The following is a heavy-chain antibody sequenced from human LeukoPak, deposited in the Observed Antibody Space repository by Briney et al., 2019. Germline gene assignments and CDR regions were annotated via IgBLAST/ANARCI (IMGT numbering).Heavy chain of an antibody. V-gene: IGHV5-51*01. Sequence: GESLKISCKGSGYSFTSYCIGWVRQMPGKGLEWMGIICPGDSDTRYSPSFQGQVTISADKSISTAYLQWSSLKASDTAMYYCARFSSLLRSQEFDYWGQGTLVTVSS. CDR2: ICPGDSDT. D-gene: IGHD5-12*01. J-gene: IGHJ4*02. CDR3: ARFSSLLRSQEFDY. CDR1: GYSFTSYC.